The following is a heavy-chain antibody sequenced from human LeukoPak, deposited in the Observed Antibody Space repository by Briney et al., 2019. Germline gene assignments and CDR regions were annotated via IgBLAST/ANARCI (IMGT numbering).Heavy chain of an antibody. CDR3: ARDGAAYQARAFDI. J-gene: IGHJ3*02. CDR2: IYYSGST. V-gene: IGHV4-59*01. CDR1: GGSISSYY. D-gene: IGHD4/OR15-4a*01. Sequence: PSETLSLTCTVSGGSISSYYWSWIRQPPGKGLEWIGYIYYSGSTNYNPSLKSRVTISVVTSKNQFSLKLSSVTAADTAVYYCARDGAAYQARAFDIWGQGTMVTVSS.